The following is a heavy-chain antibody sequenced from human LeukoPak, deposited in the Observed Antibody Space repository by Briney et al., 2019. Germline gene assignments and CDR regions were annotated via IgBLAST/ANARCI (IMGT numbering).Heavy chain of an antibody. D-gene: IGHD3-22*01. Sequence: ASVKVSYKASGYTFTGYYMHWVRQAPGQGLEWMGWINPNSGGTNYAQKFQGRVTMTRDTSISTAYMELSRLRTYVTAVYYCARIGVGYYYDSSGYYYGYWGQGTLVTVSS. J-gene: IGHJ4*02. V-gene: IGHV1-2*02. CDR2: INPNSGGT. CDR3: ARIGVGYYYDSSGYYYGY. CDR1: GYTFTGYY.